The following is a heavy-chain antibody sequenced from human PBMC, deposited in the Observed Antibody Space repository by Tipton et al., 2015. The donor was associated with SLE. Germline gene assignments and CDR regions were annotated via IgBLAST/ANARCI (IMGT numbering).Heavy chain of an antibody. V-gene: IGHV3-23*01. J-gene: IGHJ4*02. CDR3: AKIGPVRYDSDNYYLYYFDF. CDR2: ISGSGGST. D-gene: IGHD3-22*01. CDR1: GFTFSSYA. Sequence: SLRLSCAASGFTFSSYAMSWVRQAPGKGLEWVSAISGSGGSTYYADSVKGRFTISRDNSKNTLYLQMSSLRAEDTAVYYCAKIGPVRYDSDNYYLYYFDFWGQGTLVTVSS.